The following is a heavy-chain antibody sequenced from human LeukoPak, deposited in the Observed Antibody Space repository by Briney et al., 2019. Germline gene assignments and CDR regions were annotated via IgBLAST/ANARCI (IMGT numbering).Heavy chain of an antibody. CDR2: IWGSGST. Sequence: PSETLSLTCTVSGGSISSYYWSWIRQPPGKGLEWTGHIWGSGSTNYNPSLKSRVTMSLDTSKNQLSLKLSSVTAADTAVYFCVRKSREGCFDPWGQGSLVTVSS. CDR1: GGSISSYY. V-gene: IGHV4-59*12. J-gene: IGHJ5*02. CDR3: VRKSREGCFDP.